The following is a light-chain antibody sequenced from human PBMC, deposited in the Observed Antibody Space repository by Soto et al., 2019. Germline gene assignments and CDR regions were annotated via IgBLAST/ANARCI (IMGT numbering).Light chain of an antibody. CDR2: DAS. Sequence: DIQVTQSPSTLSASVGDRVTITCRASQTISTSLAWYQQKPGKAPKLLIYDASSLERGVPSRFSGSGSGTEFTLTISSLQPDDFATYYCQQYNSHLKTFGQGTKVGIK. J-gene: IGKJ1*01. V-gene: IGKV1-5*01. CDR3: QQYNSHLKT. CDR1: QTISTS.